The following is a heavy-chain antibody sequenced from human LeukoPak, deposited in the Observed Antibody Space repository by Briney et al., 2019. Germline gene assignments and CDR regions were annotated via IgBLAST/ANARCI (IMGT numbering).Heavy chain of an antibody. D-gene: IGHD2-21*02. CDR1: GYRSSSDW. Sequence: GESLKISCKGSGYRSSSDWIGWVRQMPGEGLEWMGVIYPGDSDTRYSPSFQGQVSISADKSINTAYLQLRSLKASDTALYYCARLPYCGGDCFPNWFDPWGQGTLVTVSS. CDR3: ARLPYCGGDCFPNWFDP. J-gene: IGHJ5*02. CDR2: IYPGDSDT. V-gene: IGHV5-51*01.